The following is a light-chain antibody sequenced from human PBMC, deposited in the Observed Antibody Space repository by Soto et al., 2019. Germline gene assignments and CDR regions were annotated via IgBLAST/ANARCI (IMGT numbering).Light chain of an antibody. V-gene: IGKV1-39*01. CDR3: QQCNSTPLT. Sequence: DIQMTQSPSSLSASVGDRVTITCRASQNITSSLNWYQQRPGKAPKSLIYAASNLQSGVPSRFSGSGSGTDFTLTISSLQPEDFATYYCQQCNSTPLTFGEGTRVEIK. CDR1: QNITSS. J-gene: IGKJ5*01. CDR2: AAS.